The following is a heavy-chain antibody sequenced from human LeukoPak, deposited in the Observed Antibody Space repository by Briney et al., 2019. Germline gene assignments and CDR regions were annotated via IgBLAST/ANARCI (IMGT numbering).Heavy chain of an antibody. CDR1: GYTFTSYD. CDR3: ARGSSGYSTTV. J-gene: IGHJ4*02. V-gene: IGHV1-2*02. Sequence: ASVKVSCKASGYTFTSYDINWVRQATGQGLEWMGWINPNSGGTNYAQKFQGRVTMTRDTSISTAYMELSRLRSDDTAVYYCARGSSGYSTTVWGQGTLVTVSS. D-gene: IGHD3-22*01. CDR2: INPNSGGT.